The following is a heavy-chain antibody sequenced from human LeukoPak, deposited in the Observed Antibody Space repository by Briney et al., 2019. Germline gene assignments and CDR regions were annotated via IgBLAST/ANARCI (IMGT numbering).Heavy chain of an antibody. CDR3: AKDENYYDSSGLLGS. Sequence: GGSLRLSCAASGFTFDDYAMPWVRQAPGKGLEWVSGISWNSGSIGYADSVKGRFTISRDNAKNSLYLQMNSLRAEDTALYYCAKDENYYDSSGLLGSWGQGTLVTVSS. V-gene: IGHV3-9*01. CDR2: ISWNSGSI. J-gene: IGHJ4*02. CDR1: GFTFDDYA. D-gene: IGHD3-22*01.